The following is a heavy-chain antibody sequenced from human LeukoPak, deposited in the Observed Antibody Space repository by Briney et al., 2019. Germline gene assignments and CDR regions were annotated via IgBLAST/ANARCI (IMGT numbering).Heavy chain of an antibody. Sequence: GGSLRLSCEASGFTVSSNYMSWVRQAPGKGLEWVSVIYSGGSTYYADSVKGRFTISRDNSKNTLYLQMNSLRAEDTAVYYCARAPEGLYYYYYMDVWGKGTTVTVSS. CDR3: ARAPEGLYYYYYMDV. CDR1: GFTVSSNY. V-gene: IGHV3-53*01. J-gene: IGHJ6*03. CDR2: IYSGGST.